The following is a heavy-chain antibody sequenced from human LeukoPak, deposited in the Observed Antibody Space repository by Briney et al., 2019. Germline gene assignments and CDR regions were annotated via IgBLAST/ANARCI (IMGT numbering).Heavy chain of an antibody. D-gene: IGHD3-22*01. V-gene: IGHV3-23*01. CDR1: GFTFYSYG. Sequence: GGSLRLSCAASGFTFYSYGMSWVRQAPGKGLEWVSGISGSGGTKYYADSVKGRFTISRDNSKNTLYLQMNSLRAEDTAVYYCAKGSDSREYYFDYWGQGTLVTVSS. CDR2: ISGSGGTK. CDR3: AKGSDSREYYFDY. J-gene: IGHJ4*02.